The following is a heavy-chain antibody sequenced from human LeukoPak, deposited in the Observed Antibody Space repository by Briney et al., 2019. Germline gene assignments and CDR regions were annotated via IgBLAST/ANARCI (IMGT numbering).Heavy chain of an antibody. J-gene: IGHJ6*02. CDR3: ATGTYYDILTGSNYYYGMDV. CDR1: GYTFTSYY. V-gene: IGHV1-46*01. CDR2: INPSGGST. Sequence: GSSVKVSCKASGYTFTSYYMHWVRQAPGQGLEWMGIINPSGGSTSYAQKFQGRVTMTRDTSTSTVYMELSSLRSEDTAVYYCATGTYYDILTGSNYYYGMDVWGQGTTVTVSS. D-gene: IGHD3-9*01.